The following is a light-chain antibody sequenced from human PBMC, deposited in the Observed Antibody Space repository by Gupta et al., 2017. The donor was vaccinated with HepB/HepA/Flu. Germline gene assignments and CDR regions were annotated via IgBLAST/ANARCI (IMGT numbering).Light chain of an antibody. Sequence: EIVLTQSPATLSLSPGERATLSCWASQSIGTQLAWYQQKPGQPPRLLIHDASNRATGISARFSGSGSGTDFTLTISSLEPEDFAVYYCQQCSNWPLTFGGGTKVQIK. CDR2: DAS. V-gene: IGKV3-11*01. J-gene: IGKJ4*01. CDR3: QQCSNWPLT. CDR1: QSIGTQ.